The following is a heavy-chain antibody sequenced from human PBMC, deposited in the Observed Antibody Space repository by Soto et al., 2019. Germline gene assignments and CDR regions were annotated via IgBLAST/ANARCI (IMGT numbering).Heavy chain of an antibody. CDR2: IYYSGST. CDR3: ARDHYDSSPGDY. Sequence: ETLSLTCTVSGGSVSSGSYYWSWIRQPPGKGLEWIGYIYYSGSTNYNPSLKSRVTISVDTSKNQFSLKLSSVTAADTAVYYCARDHYDSSPGDYWGQGTLVTVSS. CDR1: GGSVSSGSYY. J-gene: IGHJ4*02. D-gene: IGHD3-22*01. V-gene: IGHV4-61*01.